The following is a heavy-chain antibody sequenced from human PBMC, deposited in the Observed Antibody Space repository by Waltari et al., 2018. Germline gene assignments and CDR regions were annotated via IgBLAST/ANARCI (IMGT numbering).Heavy chain of an antibody. J-gene: IGHJ6*02. D-gene: IGHD2-21*01. Sequence: EVQLVESGGGLVQRGGSLRLSCAASGFIFSSYWMAWVRQAPGKGLEWVANIKQYGSATYYIDSVEGRFTVSRDNANKSLFLQMNSLRADDTAVYYCARGINVGMDVWGQGTTVTVSS. CDR3: ARGINVGMDV. V-gene: IGHV3-7*01. CDR2: IKQYGSAT. CDR1: GFIFSSYW.